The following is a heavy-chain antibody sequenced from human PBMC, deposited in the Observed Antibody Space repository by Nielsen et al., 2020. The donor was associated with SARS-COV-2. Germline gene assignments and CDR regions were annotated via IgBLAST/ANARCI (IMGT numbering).Heavy chain of an antibody. Sequence: SVKVSCKASGGTFSSYAISWVRQAPGQGLEWMGGIIPIFGTANYAQKFQGRVTITADESTSTAYMELSSLRSEDTAVYYCARGDIAAAGIFHYWGQGTLVTVSS. CDR3: ARGDIAAAGIFHY. CDR2: IIPIFGTA. CDR1: GGTFSSYA. V-gene: IGHV1-69*13. J-gene: IGHJ4*02. D-gene: IGHD6-13*01.